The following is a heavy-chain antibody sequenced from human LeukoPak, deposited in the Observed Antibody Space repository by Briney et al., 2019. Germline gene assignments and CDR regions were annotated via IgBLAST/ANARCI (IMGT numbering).Heavy chain of an antibody. CDR3: ARDGLKDYYDSSGYD. CDR1: GFTFSSYS. CDR2: ISSSSSYI. J-gene: IGHJ4*01. V-gene: IGHV3-21*01. D-gene: IGHD3-22*01. Sequence: PGGSLRLSCAASGFTFSSYSMNWVRQAPGKGLEWVSSISSSSSYIYYADSVKGRFTISRDNAKNSLYLQMNSPRAEDTAVYYCARDGLKDYYDSSGYDWGQGTLVTVSS.